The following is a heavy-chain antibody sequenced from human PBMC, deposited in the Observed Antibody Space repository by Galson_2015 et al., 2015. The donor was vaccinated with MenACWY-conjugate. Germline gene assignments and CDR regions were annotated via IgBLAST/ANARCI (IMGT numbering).Heavy chain of an antibody. CDR2: ISASNGNT. J-gene: IGHJ4*02. Sequence: SVKVSCKASGLIFTNSGFNWVRQAPGQGLELMGWISASNGNTKYAQRFQDRVTMTTDKSTSTAYMELRSLTSDDTALYYCAREMGYFDHWGQGSLVTVSS. CDR1: GLIFTNSG. D-gene: IGHD6-13*01. V-gene: IGHV1-18*04. CDR3: AREMGYFDH.